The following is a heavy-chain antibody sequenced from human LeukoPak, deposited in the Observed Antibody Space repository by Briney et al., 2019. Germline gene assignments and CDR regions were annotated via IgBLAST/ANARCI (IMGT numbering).Heavy chain of an antibody. CDR2: ISWDGGST. J-gene: IGHJ4*02. D-gene: IGHD1-1*01. Sequence: GGPLRLSCAASGFTFDDYAMHWVRQAPGKGLEWVSLISWDGGSTYYADSVKGRFTISRDNSKNSLYLQMNSLRAEDTALYYCAKDGLGQPDYWGQGTLVTVSS. CDR1: GFTFDDYA. CDR3: AKDGLGQPDY. V-gene: IGHV3-43D*04.